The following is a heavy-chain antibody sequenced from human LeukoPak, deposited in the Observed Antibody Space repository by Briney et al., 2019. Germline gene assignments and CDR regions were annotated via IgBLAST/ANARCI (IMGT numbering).Heavy chain of an antibody. Sequence: GGSLRLSCAASGFTFSSYGMSWVRQAPGKGLEWVSAISGSGGSTYYADSVKGRFTISRDNSKNTLYLQMNSLRAEDTAVYYCAKATSPFYDILTGTYYYFDYWGQGTLVTVSS. D-gene: IGHD3-9*01. V-gene: IGHV3-23*01. CDR3: AKATSPFYDILTGTYYYFDY. CDR2: ISGSGGST. CDR1: GFTFSSYG. J-gene: IGHJ4*02.